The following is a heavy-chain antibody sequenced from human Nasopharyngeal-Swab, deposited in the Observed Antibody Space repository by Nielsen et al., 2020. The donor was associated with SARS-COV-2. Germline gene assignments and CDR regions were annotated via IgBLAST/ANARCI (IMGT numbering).Heavy chain of an antibody. V-gene: IGHV4-31*03. CDR1: GGSISSGGYY. J-gene: IGHJ5*02. Sequence: SEILSLTCTVSGGSISSGGYYWSWIRQHPGKGLEWIGYIYYSGSTYYNPSLKSRVTISVDTSKNQFSLKLSSVTAADTAVYYCARNPYYYDSKEGWFDPWGQGTLVTVSS. CDR3: ARNPYYYDSKEGWFDP. D-gene: IGHD3-22*01. CDR2: IYYSGST.